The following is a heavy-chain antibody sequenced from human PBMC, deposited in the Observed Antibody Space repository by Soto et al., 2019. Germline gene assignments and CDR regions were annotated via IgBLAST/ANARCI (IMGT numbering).Heavy chain of an antibody. CDR1: GGSINSFY. CDR3: ARDEGYFYGSGSSQGYFQF. CDR2: IYSTGST. Sequence: QVQLQESGPGLVKPSETLSLTCTVSGGSINSFYWTWIRQPAGKGLAWIGRIYSTGSTYYNPSLKSRVIMSVDTSKNHFSLDLSSVTAADTAIYYCARDEGYFYGSGSSQGYFQFWGQGTLVSVSS. D-gene: IGHD3-10*01. J-gene: IGHJ1*01. V-gene: IGHV4-4*07.